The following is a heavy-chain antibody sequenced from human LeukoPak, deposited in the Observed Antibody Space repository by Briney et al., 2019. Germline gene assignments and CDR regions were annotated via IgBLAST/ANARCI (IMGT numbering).Heavy chain of an antibody. CDR1: GFTFSSYA. V-gene: IGHV3-23*01. J-gene: IGHJ4*02. CDR2: ISGSGGST. CDR3: AKTIYDYVWGSYRYALDY. D-gene: IGHD3-16*02. Sequence: GGSLRLSCADSGFTFSSYAMSWVRQAPGKGLEWVSAISGSGGSTYYADSVKGRFTISRDNSKNTLYLQMKSLRAEDTAVYYCAKTIYDYVWGSYRYALDYWGQGTLVTVSS.